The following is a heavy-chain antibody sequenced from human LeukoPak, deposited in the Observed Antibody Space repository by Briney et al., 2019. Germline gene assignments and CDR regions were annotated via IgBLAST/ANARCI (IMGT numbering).Heavy chain of an antibody. CDR1: GGSISSYY. CDR2: IYYSGST. V-gene: IGHV4-59*12. CDR3: ARDLGYSSSWYYFDY. D-gene: IGHD6-13*01. Sequence: SETLSLTCTVSGGSISSYYWSWIRQPPGKGLEWIGYIYYSGSTNYNPSLKSRVTMSVDTSKNQFSLKLSSVTAADTAVYYCARDLGYSSSWYYFDYWGQGTLVTVSS. J-gene: IGHJ4*02.